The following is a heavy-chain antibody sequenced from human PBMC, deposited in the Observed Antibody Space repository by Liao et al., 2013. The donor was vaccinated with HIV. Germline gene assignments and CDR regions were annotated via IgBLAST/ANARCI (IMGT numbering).Heavy chain of an antibody. CDR2: IYYSGST. CDR1: GDSISTYY. D-gene: IGHD3-10*01. J-gene: IGHJ4*02. CDR3: ARARGVIAAPVDY. V-gene: IGHV4-59*01. Sequence: QVQLQESGPGLVKPSETLSLTCTVSGDSISTYYWTWIRQPPGKGLEYIGYIYYSGSTNYNPSLQSRVTISIDTSRNQFSLKLTSVTAADTAVYYCARARGVIAAPVDYWGQGTLVTVSS.